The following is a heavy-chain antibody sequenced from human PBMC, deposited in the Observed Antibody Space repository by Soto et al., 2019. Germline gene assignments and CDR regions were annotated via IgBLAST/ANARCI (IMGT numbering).Heavy chain of an antibody. Sequence: QVQLVQSGAEVRKPGASVTVSCRSSGDSFNDYYIHWVLQAPGHGFEWMGWINPNGGVTKYAQKFQGWVSMTRDTSIRTVYMQLSRLRSDDTAVYYCARESGGATATLDYYYFYMDVWGTGTTVTVSS. CDR2: INPNGGVT. CDR1: GDSFNDYY. V-gene: IGHV1-2*04. CDR3: ARESGGATATLDYYYFYMDV. D-gene: IGHD5-12*01. J-gene: IGHJ6*03.